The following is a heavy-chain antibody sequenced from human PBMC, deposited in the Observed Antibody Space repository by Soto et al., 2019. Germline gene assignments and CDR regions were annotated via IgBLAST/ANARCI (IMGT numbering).Heavy chain of an antibody. Sequence: QVQLVQSGAEVKKPGASVKVSCKGLGYNFIKYGINWVRQAPGQCLEWMRWISPYSGYTHSAQKFQGRLTLTTDTAATTAYMELRSLRSADTALYYCTREPIVVIPAAQPSHFDSWGQGTLVTVSS. V-gene: IGHV1-18*01. CDR2: ISPYSGYT. D-gene: IGHD2-2*01. J-gene: IGHJ4*02. CDR3: TREPIVVIPAAQPSHFDS. CDR1: GYNFIKYG.